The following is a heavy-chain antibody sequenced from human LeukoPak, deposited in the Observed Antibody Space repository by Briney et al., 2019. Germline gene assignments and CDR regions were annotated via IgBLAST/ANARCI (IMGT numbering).Heavy chain of an antibody. CDR2: IIPIFGTA. V-gene: IGHV1-69*13. D-gene: IGHD4-23*01. Sequence: SVKVPCKASGGTFSSYAISWVRQAPGQGLEWMGGIIPIFGTANYAQKFQGRVTITADESTSTAYMELSSLRSEDTAVYYCARALYGGDAANWFDPWGQGTLVTVSS. CDR3: ARALYGGDAANWFDP. CDR1: GGTFSSYA. J-gene: IGHJ5*02.